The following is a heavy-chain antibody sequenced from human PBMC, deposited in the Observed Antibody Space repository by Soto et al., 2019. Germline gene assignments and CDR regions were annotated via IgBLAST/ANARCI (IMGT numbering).Heavy chain of an antibody. CDR3: AKARCSTTNCYVPDY. Sequence: GGSLRLSCAASGFTFSSYAMSWVRQAPGKGLEWVSAISGSGGSTYYADSVKGRFTISRDNPKRTLYLQMNNLRAEDTAVYYCAKARCSTTNCYVPDYWGQGTLVTVSS. J-gene: IGHJ4*02. CDR1: GFTFSSYA. CDR2: ISGSGGST. D-gene: IGHD2-2*01. V-gene: IGHV3-23*01.